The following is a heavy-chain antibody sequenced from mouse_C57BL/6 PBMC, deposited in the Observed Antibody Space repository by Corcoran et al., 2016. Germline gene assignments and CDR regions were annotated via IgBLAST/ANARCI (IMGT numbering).Heavy chain of an antibody. CDR2: IYIGNGYT. D-gene: IGHD2-4*01. CDR3: ARSDYEDYYFDY. J-gene: IGHJ2*01. CDR1: GYTCTGDG. V-gene: IGHV1-58*01. Sequence: EVQLQQSGAELVRPGSSVKMSCKTSGYTCTGDGINWVKQRPGQGLEWIGYIYIGNGYTEYNEKFKGKATLTSDPSSSTAYRQLSSLTSEDPAIYFCARSDYEDYYFDYWRQGTPLTVSS.